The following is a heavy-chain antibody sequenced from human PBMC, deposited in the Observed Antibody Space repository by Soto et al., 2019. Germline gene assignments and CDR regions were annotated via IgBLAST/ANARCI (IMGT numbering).Heavy chain of an antibody. V-gene: IGHV4-59*01. Sequence: SETLSLTCTVSGGSISSYYWSWIRQPPGKGLEWIGYIYYSGSTNYNPSLKSRVTISVDTSKNQFSLKLSSVTAADTAVYYCARGLLSLYSSSWYQPFYFDYWGQGTLVTVSS. J-gene: IGHJ4*02. D-gene: IGHD6-13*01. CDR2: IYYSGST. CDR3: ARGLLSLYSSSWYQPFYFDY. CDR1: GGSISSYY.